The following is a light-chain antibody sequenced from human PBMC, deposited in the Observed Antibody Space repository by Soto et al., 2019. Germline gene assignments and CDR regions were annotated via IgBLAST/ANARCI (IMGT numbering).Light chain of an antibody. Sequence: DIQMTQSPSSLSASVGDRVTITCQASQDISNYLNWYQQKPGKAPKLLIYDASNLETGVPSRLSGSGSGTAFTFTISSLQPEDIATYYCPQYDNLPLTFGGGTKVEIK. CDR2: DAS. CDR1: QDISNY. V-gene: IGKV1-33*01. CDR3: PQYDNLPLT. J-gene: IGKJ4*01.